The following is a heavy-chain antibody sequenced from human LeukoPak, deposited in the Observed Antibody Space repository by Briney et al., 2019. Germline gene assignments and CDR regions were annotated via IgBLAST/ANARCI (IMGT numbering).Heavy chain of an antibody. CDR3: ARERELLGIQCAFDI. V-gene: IGHV1-69*13. J-gene: IGHJ3*02. CDR1: GGNFNNYA. Sequence: SVKVSCKASGGNFNNYAINWVRQAPGQGLEWLGGVIPMFGSVNYAQKFQGRVTITADGITSIAYMELGSLTSDDTAVYYCARERELLGIQCAFDIWGQGTVVTVAS. CDR2: VIPMFGSV. D-gene: IGHD1-26*01.